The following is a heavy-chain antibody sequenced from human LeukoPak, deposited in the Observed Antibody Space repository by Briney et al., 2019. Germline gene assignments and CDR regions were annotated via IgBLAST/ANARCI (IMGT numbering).Heavy chain of an antibody. Sequence: PSETLSLTCTVSGGSIGRGDHYWTWIRQPPGKGLEWIGCIYYSGSTYYNPSLKSRVTISLDTSKNQFSLKLSSVTAADTAVYYCARSLGYCSNNSCYGGDFDYWGQGTLVTVSS. CDR3: ARSLGYCSNNSCYGGDFDY. CDR2: IYYSGST. V-gene: IGHV4-30-4*08. D-gene: IGHD2-2*01. J-gene: IGHJ4*02. CDR1: GGSIGRGDHY.